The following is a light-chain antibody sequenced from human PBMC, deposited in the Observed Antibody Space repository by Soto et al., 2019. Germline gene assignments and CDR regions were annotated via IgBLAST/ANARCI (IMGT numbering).Light chain of an antibody. CDR2: DVR. V-gene: IGLV2-14*03. CDR3: SSYTSSSTYV. Sequence: QSALTQPVSVSGSPGQSITISCTGTSSDVGYYNYVSWYQQHPGKAPKLMIYDVRNRPSGVSNRFSGSKSGNTASLTISGLQAEDEADYYCSSYTSSSTYVFGTGTKLTVL. J-gene: IGLJ1*01. CDR1: SSDVGYYNY.